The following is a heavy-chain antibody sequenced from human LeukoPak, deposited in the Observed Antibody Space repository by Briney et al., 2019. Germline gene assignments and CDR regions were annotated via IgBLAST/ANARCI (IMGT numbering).Heavy chain of an antibody. Sequence: PGGSLRLSCAASGFTFDDYGMSWVRQAPGKGLEWVSGINWNGGSTGYADSVKGRFTISRDNAKNSLYLHMNSPRADDTALYYCAGDPHLIGRGGGLWGQGTLVTVSS. D-gene: IGHD3-10*01. CDR3: AGDPHLIGRGGGL. CDR2: INWNGGST. J-gene: IGHJ4*02. V-gene: IGHV3-20*04. CDR1: GFTFDDYG.